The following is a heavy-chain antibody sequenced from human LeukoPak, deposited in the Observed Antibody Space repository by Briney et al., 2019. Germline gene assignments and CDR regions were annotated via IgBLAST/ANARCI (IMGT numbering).Heavy chain of an antibody. Sequence: GGSLRLSCAASGFTLSSYSMNWVRQAPGKGLEWVSSITRTSLYIYYADSVKGRFTISRDNAKNSLYLQMNSLRTEDTAVYYCARDKGVTSMDYWGQGTLVTVSS. J-gene: IGHJ4*02. CDR2: ITRTSLYI. D-gene: IGHD3-10*01. V-gene: IGHV3-21*01. CDR1: GFTLSSYS. CDR3: ARDKGVTSMDY.